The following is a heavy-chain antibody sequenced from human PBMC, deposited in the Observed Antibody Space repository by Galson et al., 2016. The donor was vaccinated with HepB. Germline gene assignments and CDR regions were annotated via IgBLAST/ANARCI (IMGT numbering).Heavy chain of an antibody. CDR2: DSMDGRRK. CDR1: GFTFNRRG. Sequence: SLRLSCAASGFTFNRRGMHWVRQAPGKGLEWVAADSMDGRRKFYADSVKGRFTISRGNSNNMLFLQMDSLRPDDTAVYYCAKRHEYCPPVGCSVDYWGQGTLVSVSS. CDR3: AKRHEYCPPVGCSVDY. V-gene: IGHV3-30*18. J-gene: IGHJ4*02. D-gene: IGHD2/OR15-2a*01.